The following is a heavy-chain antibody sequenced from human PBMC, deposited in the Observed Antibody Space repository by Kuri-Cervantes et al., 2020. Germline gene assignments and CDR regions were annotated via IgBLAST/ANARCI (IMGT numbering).Heavy chain of an antibody. J-gene: IGHJ6*02. CDR1: GFAFSGYS. Sequence: GESLKISCAASGFAFSGYSVNWVRQAPGKGLEWVSSISSSGSTIYYADSVKGRFTISRDNAKNSLYLQMNSLRAEDTAVYYCARDLSLIPAEDYYGMDVWGQGTTVTVSS. CDR3: ARDLSLIPAEDYYGMDV. V-gene: IGHV3-21*04. D-gene: IGHD2-2*01. CDR2: ISSSGSTI.